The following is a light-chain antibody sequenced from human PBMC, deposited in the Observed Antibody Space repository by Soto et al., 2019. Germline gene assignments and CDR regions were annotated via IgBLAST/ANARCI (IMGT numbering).Light chain of an antibody. V-gene: IGKV3-15*01. CDR2: GTS. CDR1: QSVNSN. J-gene: IGKJ1*01. CDR3: QQYNKWPRT. Sequence: ITQRPSTSSVSSGETATLSCRASQSVNSNLAWYQQKAGQAPRLLIYGTSTRATGIPARFSGSGSRTEFTLTISSLQFEDFAVYYCQQYNKWPRTFGQGTKV.